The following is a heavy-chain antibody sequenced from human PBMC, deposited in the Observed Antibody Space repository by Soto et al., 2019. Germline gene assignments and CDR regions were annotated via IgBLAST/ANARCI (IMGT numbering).Heavy chain of an antibody. V-gene: IGHV3-15*07. CDR1: GFTFSNAW. Sequence: PGGSLRLSCAASGFTFSNAWMNWVRQAPGKGLEWVGRIKSKTDGGTTDYAAPVKGRFTISGDDSKNTLYLQMNSLKTEDTAVYYCSTGTGRSDFDYWGQGTLVTVSS. D-gene: IGHD3-3*01. CDR3: STGTGRSDFDY. CDR2: IKSKTDGGTT. J-gene: IGHJ4*02.